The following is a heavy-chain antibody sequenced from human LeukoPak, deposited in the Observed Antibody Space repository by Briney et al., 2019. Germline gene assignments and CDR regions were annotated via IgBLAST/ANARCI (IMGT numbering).Heavy chain of an antibody. D-gene: IGHD3-10*01. J-gene: IGHJ6*03. CDR3: ARGGIPTGPYYYFYYMDV. V-gene: IGHV3-30*01. CDR1: GFTFSRNV. CDR2: ISYDGNNK. Sequence: PGSSLRLSCAASGFTFSRNVMYWVRQAPGKGLEWVALISYDGNNKFYADSVKGRFTISRDNSRNTLYQQMNSLRGEDAAVYSCARGGIPTGPYYYFYYMDVWGKGTAVTVSS.